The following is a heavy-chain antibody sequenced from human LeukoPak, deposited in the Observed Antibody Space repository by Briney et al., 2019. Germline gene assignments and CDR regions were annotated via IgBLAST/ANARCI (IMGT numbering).Heavy chain of an antibody. CDR1: GGSFSGYY. D-gene: IGHD5-18*01. CDR2: INHSGST. Sequence: PSETLSLTCAVYGGSFSGYYWSWIRQPPGKGLKWIGEINHSGSTNYNPSLKSRVTISVDTSKNQFSLKLSSVTAADTAVYYCARIPEENTAMVYFDYWGQGTLVTVSS. J-gene: IGHJ4*02. V-gene: IGHV4-34*01. CDR3: ARIPEENTAMVYFDY.